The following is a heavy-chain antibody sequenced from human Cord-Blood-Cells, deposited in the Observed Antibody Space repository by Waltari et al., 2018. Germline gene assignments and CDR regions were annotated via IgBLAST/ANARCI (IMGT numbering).Heavy chain of an antibody. CDR1: GFSLSTSGVG. D-gene: IGHD3-10*01. CDR3: AREGGLYGSGSYYRDFDY. V-gene: IGHV2-5*01. CDR2: IYWNDDK. Sequence: QITLKESGPTLVKPTQTLTLTCTFSGFSLSTSGVGVDWLRQPPGKALEWLALIYWNDDKRYSPSLKSRLTITKDTSKNQVVLTMTNMDPVDTATYYCAREGGLYGSGSYYRDFDYWGQGTLVTVSS. J-gene: IGHJ4*02.